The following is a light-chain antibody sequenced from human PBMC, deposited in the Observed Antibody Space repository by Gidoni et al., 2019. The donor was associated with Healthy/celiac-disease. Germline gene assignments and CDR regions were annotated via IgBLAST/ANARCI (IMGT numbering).Light chain of an antibody. J-gene: IGLJ1*01. CDR2: EGS. V-gene: IGLV2-23*01. CDR3: CSYAGSSTFYV. CDR1: SSDVGSYNL. Sequence: QSALTPPASASGSPGQSITISCTGTSSDVGSYNLVSWYQQHPGKAPKLMIYEGSTRPSGVSNRFSGSKSGNTASLTISGLQAEDEADYYCCSYAGSSTFYVFGTGTKVTVL.